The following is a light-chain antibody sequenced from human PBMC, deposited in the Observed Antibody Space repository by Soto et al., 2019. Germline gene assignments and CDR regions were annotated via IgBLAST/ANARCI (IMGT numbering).Light chain of an antibody. CDR1: TPNIGSNY. J-gene: IGLJ3*02. CDR2: RNN. V-gene: IGLV1-47*01. CDR3: ASWDDSLSGRV. Sequence: QAVVTQPPSASGTPGQRVIISCSGKTPNIGSNYVYWYRHLPGTAPQLLIYRNNQRPSGVPDRFSGSKSRTSASLAISGLRSEDEADYYCASWDDSLSGRVFGGGTKLTVL.